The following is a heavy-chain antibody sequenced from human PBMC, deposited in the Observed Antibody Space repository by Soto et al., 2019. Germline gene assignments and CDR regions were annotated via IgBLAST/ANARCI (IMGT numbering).Heavy chain of an antibody. CDR1: GGTFSSYA. CDR3: ARSQEMATRSHYFDY. V-gene: IGHV1-69*12. CDR2: IIPIFGTA. J-gene: IGHJ4*02. Sequence: QVQLVQSGAEVKKPGSSVKVSCKASGGTFSSYAISWVRQAPGQGLEWMGGIIPIFGTANYAQKFQGRVTITANESTSTAYRELSSLRSEDTAVYYCARSQEMATRSHYFDYWGQGTLVTVSS. D-gene: IGHD5-12*01.